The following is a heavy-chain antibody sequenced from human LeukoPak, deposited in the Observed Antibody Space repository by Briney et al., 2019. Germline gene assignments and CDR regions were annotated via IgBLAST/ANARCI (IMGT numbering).Heavy chain of an antibody. CDR1: GGSISSYY. CDR3: ARSRDFWSGYKDYFDY. J-gene: IGHJ4*02. D-gene: IGHD3-3*01. V-gene: IGHV4-59*08. CDR2: IYYSGST. Sequence: SETLSLTCTVSGGSISSYYWSWIRQPPGKGLEWIGYIYYSGSTNYNPSLKSRVTISADTSKNQFSLKLSSVTAADTAVYYCARSRDFWSGYKDYFDYWGQGTLVTVSS.